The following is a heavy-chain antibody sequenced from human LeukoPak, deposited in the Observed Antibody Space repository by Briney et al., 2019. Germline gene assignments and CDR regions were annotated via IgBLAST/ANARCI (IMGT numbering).Heavy chain of an antibody. CDR1: GFTFKNYW. CDR2: IDSDGSST. Sequence: GGSLRLSCAASGFTFKNYWMHWVRQAPGEGPVWVSRIDSDGSSTNYADSVKGRFTISRDNAKNTLYLQMNSLRAEDTALYYCARVLPAAGPIDYWGQGTLVTVSS. V-gene: IGHV3-74*01. CDR3: ARVLPAAGPIDY. D-gene: IGHD6-13*01. J-gene: IGHJ4*02.